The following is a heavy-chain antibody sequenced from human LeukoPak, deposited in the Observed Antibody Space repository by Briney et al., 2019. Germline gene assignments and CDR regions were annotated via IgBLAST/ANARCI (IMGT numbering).Heavy chain of an antibody. V-gene: IGHV3-23*01. Sequence: PGGSLRLSCAASGFTFSSYAMSWVRQPPGKGLEWVSLISGNGGSTYYEDSVKGRFTISRDNSKNTLYLQMNSLRDEDTAVYYCAKSSYYDASGYYREYYFDYWGQGTLVTVSS. D-gene: IGHD3-22*01. CDR3: AKSSYYDASGYYREYYFDY. J-gene: IGHJ4*02. CDR2: ISGNGGST. CDR1: GFTFSSYA.